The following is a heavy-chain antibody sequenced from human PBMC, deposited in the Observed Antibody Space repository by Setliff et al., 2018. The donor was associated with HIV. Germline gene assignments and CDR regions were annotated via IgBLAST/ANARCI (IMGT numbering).Heavy chain of an antibody. CDR3: ASGSGIDWFDP. CDR1: GYSFTIYW. Sequence: PGESLKIPCKGSGYSFTIYWIGWVRQMPGKGLEWMGVIYPGDSDTGYSPSFQGQVTISADKSTSTAYLQWTSLKASDSAMYYCASGSGIDWFDPWGQGTLVTVSS. D-gene: IGHD3-10*01. V-gene: IGHV5-51*01. J-gene: IGHJ5*02. CDR2: IYPGDSDT.